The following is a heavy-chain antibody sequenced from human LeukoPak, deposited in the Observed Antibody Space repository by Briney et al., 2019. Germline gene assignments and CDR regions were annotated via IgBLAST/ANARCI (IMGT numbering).Heavy chain of an antibody. V-gene: IGHV3-33*01. J-gene: IGHJ4*02. CDR2: IWYDGNEI. CDR3: ARETGTVNFDY. CDR1: GFTFRSSG. D-gene: IGHD1-1*01. Sequence: GGSLRLSCAASGFTFRSSGMHWVRQTPGKGLEWVAFIWYDGNEIYYADSVKGRFTISRDNAKNSLYLQMNSLRAEDTAVYYCARETGTVNFDYWGQGTLVTVSS.